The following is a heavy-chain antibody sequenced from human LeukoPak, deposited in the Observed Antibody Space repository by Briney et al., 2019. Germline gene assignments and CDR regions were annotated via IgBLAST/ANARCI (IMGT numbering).Heavy chain of an antibody. CDR3: ARDLSGWYVLDY. V-gene: IGHV3-48*03. D-gene: IGHD6-13*01. J-gene: IGHJ4*02. CDR1: GVTIRVYE. CDR2: ITIRGSTI. Sequence: PGGALRLSCAASGVTIRVYEMNCVREALGEGLGRSSYITIRGSTIHNADSVKGRFTLSRENAENSLFLQMNSLRAEDTAVYYCARDLSGWYVLDYWGQGTLVTVSS.